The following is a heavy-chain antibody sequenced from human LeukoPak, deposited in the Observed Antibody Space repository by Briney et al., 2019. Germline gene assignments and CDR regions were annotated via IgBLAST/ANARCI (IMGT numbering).Heavy chain of an antibody. D-gene: IGHD4-17*01. Sequence: GGSLRLSCAASGFTFSSYWMSWVRQAPGKGLEWVANIKHDGSEKYYVDSVKGRFTISRDNAKNSLYLQMNTLRAEDTAVYYCARDFRTTVKGFDPWGQGTLVTVSS. CDR1: GFTFSSYW. V-gene: IGHV3-7*01. J-gene: IGHJ5*02. CDR3: ARDFRTTVKGFDP. CDR2: IKHDGSEK.